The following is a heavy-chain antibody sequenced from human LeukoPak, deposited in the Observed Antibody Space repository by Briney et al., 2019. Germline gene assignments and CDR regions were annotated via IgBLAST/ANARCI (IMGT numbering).Heavy chain of an antibody. V-gene: IGHV1-8*01. D-gene: IGHD3-3*01. CDR1: GYTFTSYD. J-gene: IGHJ6*03. Sequence: GASVKVSCKASGYTFTSYDINWVRQATGQGLEWMGWMNPNSGNTGYAQKFQGRVTMTRNTSISTAYMELSSLRSEDTAVYYCANPPPHVFGVARAFGVGHYYYMDVWGKGTTVTVSS. CDR2: MNPNSGNT. CDR3: ANPPPHVFGVARAFGVGHYYYMDV.